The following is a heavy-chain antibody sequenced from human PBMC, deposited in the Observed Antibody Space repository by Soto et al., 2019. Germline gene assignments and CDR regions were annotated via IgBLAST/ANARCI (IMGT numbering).Heavy chain of an antibody. CDR1: GDSVSSNSAA. J-gene: IGHJ6*03. CDR3: ARGRYSSSSSLFYSDYTDMDV. Sequence: PSQTLSLTCAISGDSVSSNSAAWNWIRQSPSRGLEWLGRTYYRSKWYNDYAVSVKSRITINPDTSKNQFSLQLNSVTPEDTAVYYCARGRYSSSSSLFYSDYTDMDVWGKGTTLTVSS. CDR2: TYYRSKWYN. V-gene: IGHV6-1*01. D-gene: IGHD6-6*01.